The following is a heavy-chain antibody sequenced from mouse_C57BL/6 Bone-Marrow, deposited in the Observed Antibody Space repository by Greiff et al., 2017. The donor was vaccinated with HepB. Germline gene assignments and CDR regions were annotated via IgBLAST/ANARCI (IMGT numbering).Heavy chain of an antibody. J-gene: IGHJ1*03. V-gene: IGHV2-2*01. Sequence: QVQLKQSGPGLVQPSQSLSITCTVSGFSLTSYGVHWVRQSPGKGLEWLGVIWSGGSTDYNAAFISRLSISKDNSKSQVFFKMNSLQADDTAIYYCARYRGYWYFDVWGTGTTVTVSS. CDR3: ARYRGYWYFDV. CDR2: IWSGGST. D-gene: IGHD3-1*01. CDR1: GFSLTSYG.